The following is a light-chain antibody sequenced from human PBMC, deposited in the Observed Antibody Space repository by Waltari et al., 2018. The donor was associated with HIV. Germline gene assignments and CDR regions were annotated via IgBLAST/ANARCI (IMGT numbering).Light chain of an antibody. J-gene: IGLJ2*01. CDR2: EFS. CDR1: SSDVGGYNY. V-gene: IGLV2-8*01. CDR3: SSYAGSNNFGV. Sequence: QSALTQPPSASGSPGQSVTISCTGTSSDVGGYNYVSWYQQHPGKAPKLMIYEFSKRPSGVPARFSGSKSGNTASLTVAGLQAEDEADYYCSSYAGSNNFGVFGGGTKLTVL.